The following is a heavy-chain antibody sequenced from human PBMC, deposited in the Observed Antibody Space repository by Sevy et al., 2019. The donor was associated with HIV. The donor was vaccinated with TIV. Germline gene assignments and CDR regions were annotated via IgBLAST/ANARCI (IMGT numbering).Heavy chain of an antibody. CDR2: NYYSGST. CDR3: ASGNGSGSYYSSYYFDY. J-gene: IGHJ4*02. D-gene: IGHD3-10*01. CDR1: GGSVSSGSYY. Sequence: SETLSLTCTVSGGSVSSGSYYWSWIRPPPGKGLEWIGYNYYSGSTNYKPSLKSRVTISVDTSKNQFSLKLSSVTAADTAMYYCASGNGSGSYYSSYYFDYWGQGTLVTVSS. V-gene: IGHV4-61*01.